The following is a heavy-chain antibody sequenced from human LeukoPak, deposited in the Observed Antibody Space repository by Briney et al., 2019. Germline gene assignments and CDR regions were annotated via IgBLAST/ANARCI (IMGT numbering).Heavy chain of an antibody. J-gene: IGHJ5*02. CDR1: GYTFTSYG. D-gene: IGHD2-2*01. Sequence: ASVKVSCKASGYTFTSYGIRWVRLAPGQGLEWMGWISAYNGNTNYAQKLQSRVTMTTDTSTSTAYMELRSLRSDDTAVYYCARIDIVVVPANWFDPWGQGTLVTVSS. CDR3: ARIDIVVVPANWFDP. CDR2: ISAYNGNT. V-gene: IGHV1-18*01.